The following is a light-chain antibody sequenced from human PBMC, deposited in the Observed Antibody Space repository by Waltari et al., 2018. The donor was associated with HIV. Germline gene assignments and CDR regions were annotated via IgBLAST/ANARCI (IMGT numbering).Light chain of an antibody. Sequence: QSVLTQPPSASGTPGQRVTISCSGSSSNIGSNYVYWYQQLPGTAPKLLIYMSDQRPSGVPDRFSESKSGTSASLAISGLRSEDEAEYYCAAWDDSLSATVFGRGTKLTVL. J-gene: IGLJ2*01. V-gene: IGLV1-47*01. CDR3: AAWDDSLSATV. CDR1: SSNIGSNY. CDR2: MSD.